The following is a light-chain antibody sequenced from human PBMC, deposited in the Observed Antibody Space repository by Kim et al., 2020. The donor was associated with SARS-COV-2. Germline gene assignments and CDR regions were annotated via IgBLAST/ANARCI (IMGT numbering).Light chain of an antibody. J-gene: IGKJ2*01. Sequence: SVSPGETATLSCRASQSVSSSLAWYQQKSGQAPRLLIFGTSNRATGIPARFSGSGFGTDFTLTISSLEPEDSAVYYCQQRSHWPDTFGQGTKLEI. V-gene: IGKV3-11*01. CDR1: QSVSSS. CDR3: QQRSHWPDT. CDR2: GTS.